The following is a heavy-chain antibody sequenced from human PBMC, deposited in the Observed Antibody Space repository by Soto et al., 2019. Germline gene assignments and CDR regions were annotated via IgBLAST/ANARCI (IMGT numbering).Heavy chain of an antibody. CDR1: GFTFDDYA. CDR2: ISWNSGSI. CDR3: AKGLVATDRGLFDY. Sequence: EVQLVESGGGLVQPGRSLRLSCAASGFTFDDYAMHWVRQAPGKGLEWVSGISWNSGSIGYADSVKGRFTISRDNAKNSLYLQMNSLRAEDTPLYYCAKGLVATDRGLFDYWGQGTLVTVSS. J-gene: IGHJ4*02. V-gene: IGHV3-9*01. D-gene: IGHD5-12*01.